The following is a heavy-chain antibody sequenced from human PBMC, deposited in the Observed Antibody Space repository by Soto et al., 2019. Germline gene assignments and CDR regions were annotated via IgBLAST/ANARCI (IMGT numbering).Heavy chain of an antibody. CDR1: GDSVSNNRAA. V-gene: IGHV6-1*01. CDR2: TYYRSKWYN. CDR3: AREMYNWNPDAFDI. J-gene: IGHJ3*02. Sequence: QTLSLTGAISGDSVSNNRAAGNWIKQSPSRGLEWLGRTYYRSKWYNDYAVSVKSRITINPDTSKNQFSLQLNSVTPEDTAVYYCAREMYNWNPDAFDIWGQGTMVTV. D-gene: IGHD1-20*01.